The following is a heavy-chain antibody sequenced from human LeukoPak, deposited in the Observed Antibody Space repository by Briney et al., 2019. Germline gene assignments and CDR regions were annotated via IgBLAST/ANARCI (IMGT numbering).Heavy chain of an antibody. CDR2: ISYDGSNK. CDR1: GFTFSSYG. Sequence: GGSLRLSCAASGFTFSSYGMHWVRQAPGKGLEWVAVISYDGSNKYYADSVKGRFTISRDNSKNTLYLQMNSLRAEDTAVYYCAKGDMVQGVIDYWGQGTLVTVSS. D-gene: IGHD3-10*01. V-gene: IGHV3-30*18. J-gene: IGHJ4*02. CDR3: AKGDMVQGVIDY.